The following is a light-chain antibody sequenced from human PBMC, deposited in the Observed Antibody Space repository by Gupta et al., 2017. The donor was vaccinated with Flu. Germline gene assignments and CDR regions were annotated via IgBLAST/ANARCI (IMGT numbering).Light chain of an antibody. J-gene: IGLJ1*01. CDR2: SST. CDR3: AAFDNSRKGYV. CDR1: GSNMGGNT. V-gene: IGLV1-44*01. Sequence: ATISCSGSGSNMGGNTVDWYQQVPGTAPRLLISSSTRRPSGVPDRFSGSKSGTSASLAIGGLQSEDEADYYCAAFDNSRKGYVFGSGTKVSVL.